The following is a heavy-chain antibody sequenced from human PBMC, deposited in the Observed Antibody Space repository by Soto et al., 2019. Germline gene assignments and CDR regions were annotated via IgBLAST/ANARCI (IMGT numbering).Heavy chain of an antibody. CDR2: ISYDRSNQ. CDR1: GFTFSSYG. Sequence: QVQLVESGGGVVQPGRSLRLSCAASGFTFSSYGMXXXXXXXXXXXXXVSVISYDRSNQYYAASVKGRFTISRDNSKXXXXXXXXXXXXXXXXXXXXXXXXXXXXXXXXXDPWGQGTLVTVSA. V-gene: IGHV3-30*03. CDR3: XXXXXXXXXXXXXDP. J-gene: IGHJ5*02.